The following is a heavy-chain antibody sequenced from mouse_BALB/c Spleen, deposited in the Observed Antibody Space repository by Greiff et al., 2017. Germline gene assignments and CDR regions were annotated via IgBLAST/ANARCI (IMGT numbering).Heavy chain of an antibody. J-gene: IGHJ2*01. Sequence: EVKLVESGGGLVKPGGSLKLSCAASGFTFSSYAMSWVRQTPEKRLEWVASISSGGSTYYPDSVKGRFTISRDNARNILYLQMSSLRSEDTAMYYCARGDYYGSGSDYFDYWGQGTTLTVSS. V-gene: IGHV5-6-5*01. CDR1: GFTFSSYA. CDR2: ISSGGST. D-gene: IGHD1-1*01. CDR3: ARGDYYGSGSDYFDY.